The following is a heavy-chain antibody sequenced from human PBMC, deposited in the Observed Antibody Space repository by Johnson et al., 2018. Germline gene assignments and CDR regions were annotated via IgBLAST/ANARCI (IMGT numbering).Heavy chain of an antibody. CDR1: GGSFSAYY. D-gene: IGHD6-19*01. CDR3: ALRIAVADYYGMDA. CDR2: INHSGST. V-gene: IGHV4-34*01. Sequence: QVQLQQWGAGLLKXSETLSLTCAVYGGSFSAYYWSWIRQPPGKGLEWIGEINHSGSTNYNPSLKSRVTISVDTSKNQFSLNLSSVTAADTAVYYCALRIAVADYYGMDAWGQGTTVTVSS. J-gene: IGHJ6*02.